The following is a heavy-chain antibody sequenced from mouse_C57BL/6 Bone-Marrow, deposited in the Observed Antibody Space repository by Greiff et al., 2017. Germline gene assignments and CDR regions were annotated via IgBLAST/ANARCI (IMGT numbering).Heavy chain of an antibody. J-gene: IGHJ2*01. CDR3: AQGCYFDY. CDR1: GYTFTSYT. V-gene: IGHV1-4*01. CDR2: INPSSGYT. Sequence: QVQLQQSGAELARPGASVKMSCTASGYTFTSYTMHWVKQRPGQGLEWIGYINPSSGYTKYNQKFKDKATLTADKSSSTAYMQLSSLTAEDSAVYYCAQGCYFDYWGQGTTLTVSS.